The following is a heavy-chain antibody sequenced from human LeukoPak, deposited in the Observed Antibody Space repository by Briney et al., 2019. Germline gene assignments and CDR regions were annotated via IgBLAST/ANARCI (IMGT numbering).Heavy chain of an antibody. V-gene: IGHV1-18*01. Sequence: ASVKVSCKASGYTFISYGISWVRQAPGQGLEWMGWISAYNGNTNYAQKLQGRVTMTTDTSTSTAYMELRSLRSDDTAVYYCARVLGYCSSTSCYEIYNWFDPWGQGTLVTVSS. CDR1: GYTFISYG. CDR3: ARVLGYCSSTSCYEIYNWFDP. CDR2: ISAYNGNT. J-gene: IGHJ5*02. D-gene: IGHD2-2*01.